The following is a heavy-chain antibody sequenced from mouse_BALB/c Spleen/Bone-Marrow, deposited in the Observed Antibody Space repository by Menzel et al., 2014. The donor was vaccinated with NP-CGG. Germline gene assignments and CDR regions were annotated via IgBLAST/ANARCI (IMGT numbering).Heavy chain of an antibody. CDR1: GFTFSTYA. V-gene: IGHV5-9-4*01. CDR2: ISSGGSYT. Sequence: VQLKESGGVLVKPGGSLKLSCAASGFTFSTYAMSWVRQSPEKRLEWVAEISSGGSYTYYPDTVTGRFTISRDNAKNTLYLEMSSLRSEDTAMYYCARDGYSSSDWGQGTLVTVSA. D-gene: IGHD1-1*01. J-gene: IGHJ3*01. CDR3: ARDGYSSSD.